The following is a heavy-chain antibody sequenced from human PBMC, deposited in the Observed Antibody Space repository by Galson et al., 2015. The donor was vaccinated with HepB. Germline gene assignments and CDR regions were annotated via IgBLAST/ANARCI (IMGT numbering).Heavy chain of an antibody. J-gene: IGHJ4*02. CDR3: ARSKGGYDHFDY. V-gene: IGHV1-3*01. CDR2: INAGNGNT. CDR1: GYTFTSYA. D-gene: IGHD5-12*01. Sequence: SVKVSCKASGYTFTSYAMHWVRQAPGQRLEWMGWINAGNGNTKYSQKFQGRVTITRDTSASTAYMELSSLRSEDTAVYYCARSKGGYDHFDYWGQGTLVTVSS.